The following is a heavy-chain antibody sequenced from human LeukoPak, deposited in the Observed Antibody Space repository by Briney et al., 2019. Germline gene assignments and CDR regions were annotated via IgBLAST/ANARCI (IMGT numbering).Heavy chain of an antibody. CDR3: AKRGYSSSWSS. Sequence: KSSETLSLTCSVSGVSIRSYYWSWIRQFPGKGLEWIGYISDSGSTNYNPSLKSRVSISRDTSKNQFSLRLTFVTAADTAVYFSAKRGYSSSWSSWGQGTLVTVSS. D-gene: IGHD6-13*01. CDR1: GVSIRSYY. J-gene: IGHJ5*02. CDR2: ISDSGST. V-gene: IGHV4-59*01.